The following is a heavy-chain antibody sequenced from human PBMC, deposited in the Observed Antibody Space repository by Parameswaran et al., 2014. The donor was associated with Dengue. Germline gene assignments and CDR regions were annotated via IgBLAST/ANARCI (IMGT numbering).Heavy chain of an antibody. CDR3: ARGAPHYYDSSGSTDFDY. J-gene: IGHJ4*02. Sequence: VRQAPGKGLEWVSYISSSSSTIYYADSVKGRFTISRDNAKNSLYLQMNSLRAEDTAVYYCARGAPHYYDSSGSTDFDYWGQGTLVTVSS. D-gene: IGHD3-22*01. CDR2: ISSSSSTI. V-gene: IGHV3-48*04.